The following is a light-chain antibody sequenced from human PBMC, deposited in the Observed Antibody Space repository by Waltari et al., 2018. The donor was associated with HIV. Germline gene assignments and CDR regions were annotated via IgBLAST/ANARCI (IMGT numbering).Light chain of an antibody. CDR1: SGGVASSHF. V-gene: IGLV7-46*01. J-gene: IGLJ2*01. Sequence: VVTQEPSLTVSPGDTVTLSCASFSGGVASSHFPYWFQLKPGQPPRTVIYDTEKRHPLTSGRFSGSLAGGKAILTLSGALPEDEAEYFCLLSYGGVRVFGGGTNLTV. CDR3: LLSYGGVRV. CDR2: DTE.